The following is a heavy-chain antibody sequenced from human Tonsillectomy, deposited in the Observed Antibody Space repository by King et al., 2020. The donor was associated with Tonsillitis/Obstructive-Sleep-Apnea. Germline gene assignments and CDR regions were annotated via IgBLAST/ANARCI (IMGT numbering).Heavy chain of an antibody. CDR2: ISHSGST. CDR3: ARASGAAVAGGYYYYMDV. CDR1: GGSFSGSY. J-gene: IGHJ6*03. Sequence: VQLPQWGAGLLKPSEPLSLTCAVYGGSFSGSYWSWIRQPPGKGLEWIGEISHSGSTNYNPSLKSRVTISVDTSKNQFSLQLSSVTAADTAVYYCARASGAAVAGGYYYYMDVWGKGTPVTVSS. D-gene: IGHD6-19*01. V-gene: IGHV4-34*01.